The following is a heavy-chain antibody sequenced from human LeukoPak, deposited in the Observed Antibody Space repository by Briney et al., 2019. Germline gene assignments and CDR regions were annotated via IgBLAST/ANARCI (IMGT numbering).Heavy chain of an antibody. CDR1: GGSISSYY. D-gene: IGHD4-11*01. Sequence: PSETLSLTCTVSGGSISSYYWSWIRQPPGKGLEWIGYIYYSGSTSFNPSLKSRVTMSLDTSMNQFSLKLSSVTTADTAVYYCARRDSSGWREGSFDIWGQGKMVTVFS. J-gene: IGHJ3*02. CDR2: IYYSGST. V-gene: IGHV4-59*01. CDR3: ARRDSSGWREGSFDI.